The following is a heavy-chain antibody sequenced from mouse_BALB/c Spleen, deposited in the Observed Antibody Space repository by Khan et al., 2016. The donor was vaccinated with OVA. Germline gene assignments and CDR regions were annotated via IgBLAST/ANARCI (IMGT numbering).Heavy chain of an antibody. CDR1: GYTFTSYW. CDR2: TNPTNGRT. Sequence: QVQLQQSGAELVKAGASVKMSCKASGYTFTSYWMHWVKQRLGQGLEWFAETNPTNGRTYYNEKFKSKDTLTVDKSSSTAYMILRGPTFEDSAVYYCARIKKLVATYFDYWRQGTTLTVSS. CDR3: ARIKKLVATYFDY. J-gene: IGHJ2*01. V-gene: IGHV1S81*02. D-gene: IGHD1-1*01.